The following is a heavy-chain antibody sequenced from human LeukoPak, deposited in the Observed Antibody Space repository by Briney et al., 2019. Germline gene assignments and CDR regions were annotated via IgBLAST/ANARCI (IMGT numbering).Heavy chain of an antibody. Sequence: ASVKVSCKASGYTFTGYYMHWVRQSPGQGLEWMGWINPNSGGTNYAQKFQGRVTMTRDTSISTAYMELSRLRSDDTAVYCCARGHSSSWYGIPHWGQGTLVTVSS. V-gene: IGHV1-2*02. J-gene: IGHJ1*01. CDR1: GYTFTGYY. D-gene: IGHD6-13*01. CDR2: INPNSGGT. CDR3: ARGHSSSWYGIPH.